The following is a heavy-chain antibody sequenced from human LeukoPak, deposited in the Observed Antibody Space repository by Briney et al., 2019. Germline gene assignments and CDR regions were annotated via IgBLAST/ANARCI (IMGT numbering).Heavy chain of an antibody. J-gene: IGHJ4*02. V-gene: IGHV1-69*13. CDR1: GGTFTSYA. Sequence: SVKVCCKASGGTFTSYAISWVRQAPGQGLEWMGGIIPIFGTANYAQKFQGRVTITPDESTTTAYMELSSPRSEDTAVYYCARAINAYLFDYWGQGTLVTVSS. CDR2: IIPIFGTA. CDR3: ARAINAYLFDY. D-gene: IGHD2-2*01.